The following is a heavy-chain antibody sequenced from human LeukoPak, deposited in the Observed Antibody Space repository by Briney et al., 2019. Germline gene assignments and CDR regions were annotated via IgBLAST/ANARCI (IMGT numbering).Heavy chain of an antibody. J-gene: IGHJ5*02. Sequence: ASVKVSCKASGYTFTSYYMHWVRQAPGQGLEWMGIINPSGGSTSYAQKFQGRVTMTRDTSTSTVYMELSSLRSEDTAVYYCARDACSGGSCYSGNWFDPWGRGTLVTVSS. D-gene: IGHD2-15*01. CDR1: GYTFTSYY. V-gene: IGHV1-46*01. CDR2: INPSGGST. CDR3: ARDACSGGSCYSGNWFDP.